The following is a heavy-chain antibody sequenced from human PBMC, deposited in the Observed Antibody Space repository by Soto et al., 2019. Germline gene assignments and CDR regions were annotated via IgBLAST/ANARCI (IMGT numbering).Heavy chain of an antibody. V-gene: IGHV3-7*01. CDR1: GFTFSSYG. Sequence: GGSLRLSCAASGFTFSSYGMHWVRQAPGKGLEWVANIKQDGTEKNYVDSVKGRFTISRDNAKNSLYLQMDSLRAEDTAVYFSGGGETPMITGMVFFDIGGKGT. D-gene: IGHD3-16*01. J-gene: IGHJ3*02. CDR3: GGGETPMITGMVFFDI. CDR2: IKQDGTEK.